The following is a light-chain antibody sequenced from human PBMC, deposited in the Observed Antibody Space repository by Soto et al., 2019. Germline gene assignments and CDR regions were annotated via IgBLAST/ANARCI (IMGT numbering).Light chain of an antibody. V-gene: IGLV2-14*03. Sequence: QSVLTQPSSLSGSPGQSITISCTGNSSDFGRFNYVSWYQQHPGKAPKLIIYDVSYRPSGISNRFSGSKSGNTASLTISGLQAEDEADYYCTSYTSSSTLYVFGTGTKVTVL. CDR1: SSDFGRFNY. J-gene: IGLJ1*01. CDR3: TSYTSSSTLYV. CDR2: DVS.